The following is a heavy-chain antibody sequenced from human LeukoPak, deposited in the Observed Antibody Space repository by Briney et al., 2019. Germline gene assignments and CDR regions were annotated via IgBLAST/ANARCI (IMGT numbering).Heavy chain of an antibody. Sequence: GASVKVSCKASGYTFTSYGISWVRQAPGQGLEWMGWISAYNGNTNHAQKLQGRVTMSIDTSTSTAYMELRSLRFDDTAVYYCVKDYSYVIDYWGQGTLVTVSS. CDR3: VKDYSYVIDY. D-gene: IGHD5-18*01. CDR1: GYTFTSYG. J-gene: IGHJ4*02. CDR2: ISAYNGNT. V-gene: IGHV1-18*01.